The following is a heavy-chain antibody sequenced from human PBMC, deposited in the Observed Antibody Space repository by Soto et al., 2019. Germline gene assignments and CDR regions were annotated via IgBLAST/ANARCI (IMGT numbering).Heavy chain of an antibody. J-gene: IGHJ3*02. V-gene: IGHV3-30-3*01. D-gene: IGHD3-22*01. Sequence: QVQLVESGGGVVQPGRSLRLSCAASGFTFSSYAMHWVRQAPGKGLEWGAVISYDGSNKYYADSVKGRFTISRVNSKNTLYLQMNSLRAEDTAVYYCARDAGYYDSSGYKGGAFDIWGQGTMVTVSS. CDR1: GFTFSSYA. CDR2: ISYDGSNK. CDR3: ARDAGYYDSSGYKGGAFDI.